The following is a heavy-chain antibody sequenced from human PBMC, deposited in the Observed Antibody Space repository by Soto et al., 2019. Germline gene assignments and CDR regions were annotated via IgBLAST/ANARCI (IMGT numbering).Heavy chain of an antibody. V-gene: IGHV3-30*03. CDR3: TRDFCPTPSCFDL. J-gene: IGHJ4*02. Sequence: PGGSLRLSCAASGFSFSDCGMHWVRQAPGKGLEWVAVISYDGSNKYYADSVKGRFTISRDNSKNTLYLQMNRLRAEDTAVYYCTRDFCPTPSCFDLWGQGVLVTVSS. D-gene: IGHD2-15*01. CDR2: ISYDGSNK. CDR1: GFSFSDCG.